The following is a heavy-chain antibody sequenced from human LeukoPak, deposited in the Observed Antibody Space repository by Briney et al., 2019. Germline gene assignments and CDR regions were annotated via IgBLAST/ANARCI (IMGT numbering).Heavy chain of an antibody. V-gene: IGHV3-7*03. CDR3: TTDTWYSAGH. D-gene: IGHD2-15*01. CDR2: IKKDGGEK. J-gene: IGHJ4*02. Sequence: PGGSLRLSCTASGFIFSGSWMAWIRQAPGKGLEWVAIIKKDGGEKYYVDSMKGRFTISRDNAKNSLFLQMNSLRAEDTAIYYCTTDTWYSAGHWGRGTLVTVSS. CDR1: GFIFSGSW.